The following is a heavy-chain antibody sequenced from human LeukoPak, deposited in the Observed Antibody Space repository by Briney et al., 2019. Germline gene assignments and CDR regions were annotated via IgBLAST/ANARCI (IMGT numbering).Heavy chain of an antibody. CDR1: GYTFTGYY. CDR3: ARDSHVRGAARIGYYYYMDV. J-gene: IGHJ6*03. Sequence: GASVKVSCKASGYTFTGYYMHWVRQAPGQGLEWMGWINPNSGGTNYAQKFQGRVTMTRDTSISTAYMELSRLRSDDTAVYYCARDSHVRGAARIGYYYYMDVWGKGTTVTVSS. V-gene: IGHV1-2*02. CDR2: INPNSGGT. D-gene: IGHD3-10*02.